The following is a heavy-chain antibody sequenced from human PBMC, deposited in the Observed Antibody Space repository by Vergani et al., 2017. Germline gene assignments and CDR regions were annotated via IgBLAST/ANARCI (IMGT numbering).Heavy chain of an antibody. CDR1: GYIFSNFW. V-gene: IGHV5-51*01. J-gene: IGHJ3*01. D-gene: IGHD3-10*01. CDR2: IYPGDSEV. Sequence: EKQLVQSGSETKKPGESLKISCQAFGYIFSNFWIGWVRPRPGRGLKWMGIIYPGDSEVKSNPTFRGQVIFSVDTSVNTAYLQWRSLQASDTATYFCASGGHGSENGGALQLWGQGTNITVSS. CDR3: ASGGHGSENGGALQL.